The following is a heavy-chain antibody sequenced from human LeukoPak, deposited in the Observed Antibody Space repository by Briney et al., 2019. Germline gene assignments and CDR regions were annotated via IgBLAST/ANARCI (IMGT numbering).Heavy chain of an antibody. CDR2: ITLYSDTT. V-gene: IGHV4-30-4*01. CDR1: GGSISSGDHY. Sequence: SETLSLTCTVSGGSISSGDHYWTWIRQPPGGGLEWMGFITLYSDTTSYNPSLKSRLMISIDTSKNQFSLTLTSVTAADTAVYFCARGFGYDFADYWGQGILVTVSS. D-gene: IGHD2-2*01. CDR3: ARGFGYDFADY. J-gene: IGHJ4*02.